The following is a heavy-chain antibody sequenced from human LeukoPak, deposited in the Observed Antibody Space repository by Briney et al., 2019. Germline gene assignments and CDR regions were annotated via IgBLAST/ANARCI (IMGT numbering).Heavy chain of an antibody. CDR3: ARESYYDFWSGYYYGAFDI. CDR2: IYYSGST. V-gene: IGHV4-59*01. CDR1: GGSISSYY. D-gene: IGHD3-3*01. Sequence: SETLSLTCTVPGGSISSYYWSWIRQPPGKGLEWIGYIYYSGSTNYNPSLKSRVTISVDTSKNQFSLKLSSVTAADTAVYYCARESYYDFWSGYYYGAFDIWGQGTMVTVSS. J-gene: IGHJ3*02.